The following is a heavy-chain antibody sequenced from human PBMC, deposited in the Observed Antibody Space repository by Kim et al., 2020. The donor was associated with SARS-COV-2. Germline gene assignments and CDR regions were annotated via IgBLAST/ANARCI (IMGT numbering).Heavy chain of an antibody. Sequence: APSVKGRFTGARDDSKNSLFLQINSLQSEDTAVYFCARDTAAAMDVWGQGTTVTVSS. CDR3: ARDTAAAMDV. V-gene: IGHV3-72*01. J-gene: IGHJ6*02. D-gene: IGHD6-25*01.